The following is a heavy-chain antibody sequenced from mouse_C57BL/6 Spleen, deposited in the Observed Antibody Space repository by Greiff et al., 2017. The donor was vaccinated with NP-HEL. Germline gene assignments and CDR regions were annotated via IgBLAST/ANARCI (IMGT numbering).Heavy chain of an antibody. Sequence: QVQLQQPGAELVKPGASVKLSCKASGYTFTSYWMHWVKQRPGQGLEWIGMIHHNSGSTNYNEKFKSKATLTVDKSSSTAYMQLSSLTSEDSAVYYGAREVLRRNPLFSDWGQGTLVTVSA. CDR3: AREVLRRNPLFSD. D-gene: IGHD6-1*01. J-gene: IGHJ3*01. CDR2: IHHNSGST. CDR1: GYTFTSYW. V-gene: IGHV1-64*01.